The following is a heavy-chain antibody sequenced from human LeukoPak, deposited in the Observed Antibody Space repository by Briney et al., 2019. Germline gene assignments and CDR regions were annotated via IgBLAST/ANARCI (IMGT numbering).Heavy chain of an antibody. J-gene: IGHJ4*02. D-gene: IGHD3-10*01. CDR1: GGSISSSSYY. CDR3: ARDSGSGSYYPPPFDY. CDR2: IYYSGST. V-gene: IGHV4-39*07. Sequence: PSETLSLTCTVSGGSISSSSYYWGWIRQPPGKGLEWIGSIYYSGSTYYNPSLKSRVTISVDTSKNQFSLKLSSVTAADTAVYYCARDSGSGSYYPPPFDYWGQGTLVTVSS.